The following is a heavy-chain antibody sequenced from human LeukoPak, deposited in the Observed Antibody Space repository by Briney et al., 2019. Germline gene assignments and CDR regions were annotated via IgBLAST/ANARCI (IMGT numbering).Heavy chain of an antibody. J-gene: IGHJ2*01. CDR3: ARRESSGYFPHWYFDL. V-gene: IGHV1-8*01. CDR2: MNPNSGNT. Sequence: ASVKVSCKASGYTFTSYDINWVRQATGQGLEWMGWMNPNSGNTGYAQKFQGRVTMTRNTSISTAYMELSSLRSEDTAVYYCARRESSGYFPHWYFDLWGRGTLVTVSS. D-gene: IGHD3-22*01. CDR1: GYTFTSYD.